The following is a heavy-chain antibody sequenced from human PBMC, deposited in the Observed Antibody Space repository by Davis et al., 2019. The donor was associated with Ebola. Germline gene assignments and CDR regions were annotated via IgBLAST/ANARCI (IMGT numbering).Heavy chain of an antibody. CDR2: TFWYDDR. J-gene: IGHJ4*02. CDR3: TRLAYTNGWFYFDY. V-gene: IGHV2-5*01. CDR1: GFSLSTSGMG. D-gene: IGHD2-8*01. Sequence: SGPTLAKPTQTFTLTCTFLGFSLSTSGMGVGWIRQPPGKALECLGFTFWYDDRRYSPSLKSRLTITEDNSKNQVVLTMTNMDPADTATYYCTRLAYTNGWFYFDYWGQGSLVTVSS.